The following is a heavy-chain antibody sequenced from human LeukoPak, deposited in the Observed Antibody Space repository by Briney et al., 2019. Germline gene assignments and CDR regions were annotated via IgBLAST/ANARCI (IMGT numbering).Heavy chain of an antibody. CDR1: GYTFTSYG. J-gene: IGHJ4*02. D-gene: IGHD3-3*01. CDR2: ISAYNGNT. CDR3: ARVLTIFGVVASFDY. Sequence: ASVKVSCKASGYTFTSYGISWVRQAPGQGLEWMGWISAYNGNTNYAQKLQGRVTMTTDTSTSTAYMELRSLRSDDTAVYYCARVLTIFGVVASFDYWGQGTLVTVSS. V-gene: IGHV1-18*01.